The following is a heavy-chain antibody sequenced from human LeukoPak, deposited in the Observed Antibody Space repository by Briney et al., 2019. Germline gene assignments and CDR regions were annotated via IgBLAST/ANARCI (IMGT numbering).Heavy chain of an antibody. V-gene: IGHV1-18*01. Sequence: ASVKVSCKASGYTFNRYGITWVRQAPGQGLEWMGWISGYNGNTNYAQKLQGRVTMATDTSTSTAYMGLGSLRSDDTAMYYCARDYGYGVTVMISDDYWGQGTLVTVSS. CDR3: ARDYGYGVTVMISDDY. CDR1: GYTFNRYG. J-gene: IGHJ4*02. D-gene: IGHD5-12*01. CDR2: ISGYNGNT.